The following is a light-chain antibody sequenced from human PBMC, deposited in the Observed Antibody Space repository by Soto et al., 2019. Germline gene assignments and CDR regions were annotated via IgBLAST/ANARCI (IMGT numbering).Light chain of an antibody. CDR3: QQYNSYPFT. J-gene: IGKJ3*01. CDR1: QSISSW. V-gene: IGKV1-5*03. CDR2: KAS. Sequence: DIQMTQSPSTLSASVGDRVTITCRASQSISSWLAWYQQKPGKAPKLLIYKASSLESGVPARFSGSGSGTDFTLTISSLQPDDFATYYCQQYNSYPFTFGPGTKVDIK.